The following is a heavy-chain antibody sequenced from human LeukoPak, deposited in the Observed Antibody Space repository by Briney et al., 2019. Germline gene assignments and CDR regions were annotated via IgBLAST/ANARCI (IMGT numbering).Heavy chain of an antibody. CDR3: ARGPIVGATQGTDY. Sequence: SETLSFTCTVSGGSISSGGYYWSWIRQPPGKGLEWIGYIYHSGSTYYNPSLKSRVTISVDRSKNQFSLKLSSVTAADTAVYYCARGPIVGATQGTDYWGQGTLVTVSS. J-gene: IGHJ4*02. V-gene: IGHV4-30-2*01. D-gene: IGHD1-26*01. CDR1: GGSISSGGYY. CDR2: IYHSGST.